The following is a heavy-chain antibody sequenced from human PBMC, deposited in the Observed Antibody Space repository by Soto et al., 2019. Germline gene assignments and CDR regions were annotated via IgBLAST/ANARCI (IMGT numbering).Heavy chain of an antibody. CDR3: AKDGSHNFDY. V-gene: IGHV3-30*18. Sequence: QVQLVESGGGVVQPGRSLRLSCAASGFTFSHYDMHWVRQAPGKGLEWVALMSYDGSNEYYADSVKGRFTISRDNSKNTLYLQMNSRRAEDTAVYYCAKDGSHNFDYWGQGTLVTVSS. D-gene: IGHD1-26*01. CDR2: MSYDGSNE. CDR1: GFTFSHYD. J-gene: IGHJ4*02.